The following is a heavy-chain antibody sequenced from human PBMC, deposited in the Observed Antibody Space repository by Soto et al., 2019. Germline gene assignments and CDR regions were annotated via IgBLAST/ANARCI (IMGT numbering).Heavy chain of an antibody. CDR3: ARGGTWSSSHPPYYYYYMDV. CDR2: IIPILGIA. Sequence: QVQLVQSGAEVKKPGSSVKVSCKASGGTFSSYTISWVRQAPGQGLEWMGRIIPILGIANYAQKFQGRVTITADKSTSTAYMELSSLRSEDTAVYYCARGGTWSSSHPPYYYYYMDVWGKGTTVTVSS. J-gene: IGHJ6*03. V-gene: IGHV1-69*02. D-gene: IGHD6-6*01. CDR1: GGTFSSYT.